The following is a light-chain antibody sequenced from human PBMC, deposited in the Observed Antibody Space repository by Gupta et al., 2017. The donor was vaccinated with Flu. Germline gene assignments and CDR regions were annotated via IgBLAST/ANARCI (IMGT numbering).Light chain of an antibody. CDR3: QSYDSSLSGSV. CDR1: SSNIGAGYD. CDR2: ANS. Sequence: VTISCTGSSSNIGAGYDVHWYQQLPGTAPKLLIYANSNRPSGVPDRFSGSKSGTSASMAVTGLQAEDEADYHCQSYDSSLSGSVFGGGTKLTVL. J-gene: IGLJ3*02. V-gene: IGLV1-40*01.